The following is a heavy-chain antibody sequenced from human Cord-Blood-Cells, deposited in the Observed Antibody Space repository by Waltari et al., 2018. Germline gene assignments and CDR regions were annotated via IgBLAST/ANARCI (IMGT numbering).Heavy chain of an antibody. CDR1: GYTFTGYY. Sequence: QVQLVQSGAEVKKPGASVKVSCKASGYTFTGYYMHWVRQAPGQGLEWMGWINHNSGGTNYAQKFQGRVTMTRDTSISTAYMELSRLRSDEAAVYYCARTAADAFDIWGQGTMVTVSS. V-gene: IGHV1-2*02. J-gene: IGHJ3*02. CDR3: ARTAADAFDI. D-gene: IGHD6-13*01. CDR2: INHNSGGT.